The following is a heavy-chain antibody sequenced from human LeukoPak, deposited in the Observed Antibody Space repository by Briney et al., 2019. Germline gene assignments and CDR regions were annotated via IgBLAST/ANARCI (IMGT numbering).Heavy chain of an antibody. CDR3: ARDRSGWYFDAFDI. J-gene: IGHJ3*02. CDR1: GGSISSYY. Sequence: PSETPSLTCTVSGGSISSYYWSWIRQPPGKGLEWIGYIYYSGSTNYNPSLKSRVTIPVDTSKNQFSLKLSSVTAADTAVYYCARDRSGWYFDAFDIWGQGTTVTVSS. D-gene: IGHD6-19*01. CDR2: IYYSGST. V-gene: IGHV4-59*01.